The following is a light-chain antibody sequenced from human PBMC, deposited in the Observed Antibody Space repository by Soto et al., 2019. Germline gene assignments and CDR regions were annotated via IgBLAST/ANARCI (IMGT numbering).Light chain of an antibody. J-gene: IGKJ1*01. CDR3: QHYNSDSEA. V-gene: IGKV1-5*03. Sequence: DIQMTQSPSTLSASVGDRVTITCRASQGISSWLAWYQQKPGKAPKLLIYKASSLQSGVPSRFSGSGSGTEFTLTISSLKPDDFATYDCQHYNSDSEAFGQGTRVDI. CDR1: QGISSW. CDR2: KAS.